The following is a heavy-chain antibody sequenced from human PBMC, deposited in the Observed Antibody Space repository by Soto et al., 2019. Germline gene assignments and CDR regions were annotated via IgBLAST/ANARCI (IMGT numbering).Heavy chain of an antibody. Sequence: PSETLSLTCTVSGGSVSSGSYYWSWIRQPPGKGLEWIGYIYYSGSTNYNPSLKSRVTISVDTSKNQFSLKLSSVTAADTAVYYCARGVRYFDWERRMDMDVRGQGTTVTVSS. CDR3: ARGVRYFDWERRMDMDV. J-gene: IGHJ6*02. D-gene: IGHD3-9*01. CDR1: GGSVSSGSYY. CDR2: IYYSGST. V-gene: IGHV4-61*01.